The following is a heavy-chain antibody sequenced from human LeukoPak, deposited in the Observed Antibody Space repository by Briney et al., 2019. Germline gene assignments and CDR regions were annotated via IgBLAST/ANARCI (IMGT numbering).Heavy chain of an antibody. CDR1: GFTFDDYA. CDR3: AKGVSYYYDSSGAFFDY. D-gene: IGHD3-22*01. CDR2: ISWNSGSI. Sequence: GRSLRLSCAPSGFTFDDYAMHWVRHAPGKGLEWVSGISWNSGSIGYADSVKGRFTISRDNAKNSLYLQMNSLRAEDTALYYCAKGVSYYYDSSGAFFDYWGQGTLVTVSS. V-gene: IGHV3-9*01. J-gene: IGHJ4*02.